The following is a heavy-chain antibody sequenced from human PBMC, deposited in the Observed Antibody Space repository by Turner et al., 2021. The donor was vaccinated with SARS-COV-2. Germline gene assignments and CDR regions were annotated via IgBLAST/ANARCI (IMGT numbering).Heavy chain of an antibody. Sequence: QVQLVQSGAEVKTPGSSVKVSCKASGGTFSSYAISWVRQAPGQGLEWMAEIIPICGTANYAQKFQGRVTITADESTSTAYMELSSLRSEDTAVYYCARCLGFDWLFPFDYWGQGTLVTVSS. CDR3: ARCLGFDWLFPFDY. V-gene: IGHV1-69*01. CDR2: IIPICGTA. CDR1: GGTFSSYA. D-gene: IGHD3-9*01. J-gene: IGHJ4*02.